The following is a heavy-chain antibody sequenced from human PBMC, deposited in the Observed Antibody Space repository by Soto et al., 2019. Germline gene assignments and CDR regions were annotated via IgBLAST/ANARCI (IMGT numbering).Heavy chain of an antibody. D-gene: IGHD6-13*01. CDR3: AREWSAAGHFYGMDV. J-gene: IGHJ6*02. CDR2: MNTNSDDT. CDR1: GYTFTSYD. V-gene: IGHV1-8*01. Sequence: QVQLLQSGAEVKKPGASVQVSCKTSGYTFTSYDINWVRQAPGQGLEWVGWMNTNSDDTRSAQKFRGRLTLTRDKSMRAVYMKLSNLRPDDSAVYYCAREWSAAGHFYGMDVWGQGTTVAVSS.